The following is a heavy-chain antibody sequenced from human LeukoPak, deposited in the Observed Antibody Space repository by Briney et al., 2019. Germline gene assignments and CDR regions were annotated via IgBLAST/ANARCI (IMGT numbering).Heavy chain of an antibody. CDR1: GFTFSSYG. CDR2: IRYDGSNK. V-gene: IGHV3-30*02. CDR3: AKESIAAADIFDY. J-gene: IGHJ4*02. Sequence: GSLRLSCAASGFTFSSYGMHWVRQAPGKGLEWVAFIRYDGSNKYYADSVKGRFTISRDNSKNTLYLQMNSLRAEDTAVYYCAKESIAAADIFDYWGQGTLVTVSS. D-gene: IGHD6-13*01.